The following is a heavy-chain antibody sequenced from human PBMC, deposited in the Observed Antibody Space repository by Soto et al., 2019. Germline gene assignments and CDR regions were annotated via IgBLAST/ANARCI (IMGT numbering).Heavy chain of an antibody. CDR1: GGTFSRYP. V-gene: IGHV1-69*13. J-gene: IGHJ5*02. CDR3: ARDKGSDWFDP. CDR2: IIPIFGTI. Sequence: SVKVSCKASGGTFSRYPIAWVRQAPGHGLEWMGQIIPIFGTISHAQNFQGRITITADESTGTAYMELSSLRSDDTAVYYCARDKGSDWFDPWGQGTLVTVSS.